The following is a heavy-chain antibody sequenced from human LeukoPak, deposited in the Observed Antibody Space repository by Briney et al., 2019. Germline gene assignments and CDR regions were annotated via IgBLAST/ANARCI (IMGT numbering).Heavy chain of an antibody. J-gene: IGHJ4*02. V-gene: IGHV3-21*01. CDR2: ISSSSSYI. Sequence: GGSLRLSCAASGFTFSSYSMNWVRQAPGKGLEWVSSISSSSSYIYYADSVKGRFTISRDNAKNSLYLQMNSLRAEDTAVYYCARDHGLESGMARTFGHDHWGQGTLVTVSS. CDR1: GFTFSSYS. CDR3: ARDHGLESGMARTFGHDH. D-gene: IGHD3-3*01.